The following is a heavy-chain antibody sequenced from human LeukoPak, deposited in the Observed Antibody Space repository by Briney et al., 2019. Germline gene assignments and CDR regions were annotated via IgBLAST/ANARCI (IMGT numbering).Heavy chain of an antibody. J-gene: IGHJ4*02. D-gene: IGHD3-16*02. Sequence: GGSLRLSCAASGFTFSSYWMSWVRQAPGEGLEWVANIKQDGSEKYYVDSVRGRFTISRDNAKNSLYLQMNSLRAEDTGVYYCARDHKDYDYVWGSYRYTYYFDYWGQGTLVTVSS. CDR2: IKQDGSEK. CDR3: ARDHKDYDYVWGSYRYTYYFDY. V-gene: IGHV3-7*01. CDR1: GFTFSSYW.